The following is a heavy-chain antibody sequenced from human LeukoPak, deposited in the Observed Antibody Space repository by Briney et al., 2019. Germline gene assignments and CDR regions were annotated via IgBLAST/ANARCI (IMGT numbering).Heavy chain of an antibody. CDR2: IYTSGRT. D-gene: IGHD3-10*01. CDR3: AREGYYGSGSYKDY. J-gene: IGHJ4*02. Sequence: SETLSLTCTLSGGSISSYYWSWNRQPAGKGLEWIGRIYTSGRTNYNPSLKTRITMSVDTSKDQFALKLCSLTAADTAVYYCAREGYYGSGSYKDYWGQGTLVTVSS. CDR1: GGSISSYY. V-gene: IGHV4-4*07.